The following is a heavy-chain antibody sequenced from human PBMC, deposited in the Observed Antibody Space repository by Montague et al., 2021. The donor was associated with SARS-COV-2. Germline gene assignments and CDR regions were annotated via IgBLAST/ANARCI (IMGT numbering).Heavy chain of an antibody. J-gene: IGHJ4*02. D-gene: IGHD3-22*01. CDR2: IKQSGST. Sequence: SETLSLTCAVYGGSFGDDHWSWIRQPPGKGLEWIGDIKQSGSTNYNPSLKSRVTISVDTSKNQFSLKPTSVTAADTAVYFCARGHLSVSMIVVVFTSASYYFDYWGRGAQVTVPS. V-gene: IGHV4-34*01. CDR1: GGSFGDDH. CDR3: ARGHLSVSMIVVVFTSASYYFDY.